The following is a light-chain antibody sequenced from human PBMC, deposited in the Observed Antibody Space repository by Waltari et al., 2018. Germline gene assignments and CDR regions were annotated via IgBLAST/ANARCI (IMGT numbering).Light chain of an antibody. V-gene: IGLV2-23*01. Sequence: QSALTQPASVSGSPGQSITISCTGTSSDVGNYTRVSWYQQHPGKAPQLMIYAGSKRPSGVSYRFSGSKSGDMASLTISGLQPEDEAEYFCSSYAGSSKGVFGGGTKVTVL. CDR2: AGS. J-gene: IGLJ2*01. CDR3: SSYAGSSKGV. CDR1: SSDVGNYTR.